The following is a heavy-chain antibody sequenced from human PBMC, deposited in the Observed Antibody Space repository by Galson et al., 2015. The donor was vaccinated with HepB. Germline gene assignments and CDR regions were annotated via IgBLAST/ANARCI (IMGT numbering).Heavy chain of an antibody. CDR2: ISSSSYI. D-gene: IGHD1-26*01. CDR3: ARDSATAPRGGAVFDI. CDR1: GFTFSSYS. V-gene: IGHV3-21*01. J-gene: IGHJ3*02. Sequence: SLRLSCAASGFTFSSYSMNWVRQAPGKGLEWVSSISSSSYIYYADSVKGRFTISRDNAKNSLYLQMNSLRAEDTAVYYCARDSATAPRGGAVFDIWGQGTMVTVSS.